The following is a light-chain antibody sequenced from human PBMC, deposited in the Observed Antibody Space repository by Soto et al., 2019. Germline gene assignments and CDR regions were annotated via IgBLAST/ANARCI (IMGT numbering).Light chain of an antibody. V-gene: IGLV2-14*01. CDR3: SSYTSSSVV. J-gene: IGLJ2*01. Sequence: QSALTQPASVSGSPGQSFTISCTGTSSDVGGYNYVSWYQQHPGKAPKLMIYDVSNRPSGVSNGFSGSKSGNTASLTISGLQAEDEADYYCSSYTSSSVVFGGGTKLTVL. CDR1: SSDVGGYNY. CDR2: DVS.